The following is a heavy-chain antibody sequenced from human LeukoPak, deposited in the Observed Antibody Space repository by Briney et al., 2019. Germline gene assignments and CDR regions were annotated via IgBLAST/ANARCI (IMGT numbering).Heavy chain of an antibody. Sequence: GESLKISCKGSGYSFTSYWIGWVRQMPGKGLEWMGIIYPGDSDTRYSPSFQGQVTISADKSISTAYLQWSSLKASDTAMYYCARAEQWLATPAKWWLKVQPGNYYYYGMDVWGQGTTVTVSS. CDR1: GYSFTSYW. V-gene: IGHV5-51*01. D-gene: IGHD6-19*01. CDR3: ARAEQWLATPAKWWLKVQPGNYYYYGMDV. CDR2: IYPGDSDT. J-gene: IGHJ6*02.